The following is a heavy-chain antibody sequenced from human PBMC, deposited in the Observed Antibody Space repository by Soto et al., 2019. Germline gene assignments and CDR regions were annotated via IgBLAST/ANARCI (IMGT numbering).Heavy chain of an antibody. CDR3: ARGMTTVSYYYYMDV. CDR2: ISSSSYI. Sequence: GGSLRLSCAASGFTFSSYSMNWVRQAPGKGLEWVSSISSSSYIYYADSVKGRFTISRDNPKNSLYLQMNSLRAEDTAVYYCARGMTTVSYYYYMDVWGKGTTVTVSS. J-gene: IGHJ6*03. V-gene: IGHV3-21*01. CDR1: GFTFSSYS. D-gene: IGHD4-4*01.